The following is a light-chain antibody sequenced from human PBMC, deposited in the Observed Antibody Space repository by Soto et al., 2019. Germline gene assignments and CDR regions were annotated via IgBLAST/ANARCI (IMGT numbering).Light chain of an antibody. V-gene: IGKV1-5*01. Sequence: DIRITRSPSSLSSSVVYIFTITCLASQSISSYLNWYQQNPGKAPKLLIYDASSLERGVPSRFSGSGSGTAFTLTISSLQPDDFATYYCQQYTDYSTWTFGQGTKVDIK. J-gene: IGKJ1*01. CDR2: DAS. CDR1: QSISSY. CDR3: QQYTDYSTWT.